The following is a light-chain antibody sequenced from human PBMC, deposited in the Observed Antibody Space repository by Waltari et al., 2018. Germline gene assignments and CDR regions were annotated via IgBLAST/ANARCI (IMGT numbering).Light chain of an antibody. V-gene: IGKV1-5*03. J-gene: IGKJ4*01. Sequence: DIEMTQSPSTLSASVGDRVTITCRASESISSWLAWYQQKPGKAPKFLIYKASTLESGVPSRFSGSESGTEFTLAISGLQADDVATYYCQQYDRSPLTFGGGTKVEMK. CDR2: KAS. CDR1: ESISSW. CDR3: QQYDRSPLT.